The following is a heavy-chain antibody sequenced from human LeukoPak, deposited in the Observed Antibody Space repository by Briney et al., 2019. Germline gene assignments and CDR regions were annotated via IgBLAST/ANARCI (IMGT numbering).Heavy chain of an antibody. D-gene: IGHD6-13*01. CDR3: ARQDSGYRSSWYSSWFDP. V-gene: IGHV3-74*01. CDR1: GFTFSSYW. Sequence: GGSLRLSCAASGFTFSSYWMHWVRQAPGKGLVWVSRINGDGSSTAYADSVKGRFTISRDNAKNTLYLQMNSLTAEDTAVYYCARQDSGYRSSWYSSWFDPRGQGTLVTVSS. CDR2: INGDGSST. J-gene: IGHJ5*02.